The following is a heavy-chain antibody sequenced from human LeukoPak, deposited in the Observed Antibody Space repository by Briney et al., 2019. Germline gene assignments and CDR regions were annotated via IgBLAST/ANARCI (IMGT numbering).Heavy chain of an antibody. CDR2: ISSSGGTI. Sequence: GGSLRLSCAASGFTFSDYHMSWIRQAPGKGLEWVSYISSSGGTISYADSVKGRFTISRDNAKNSLYLQMSSLRVEDTAVYHCARGPVSSSGFFGYWGQGTLVTVSS. V-gene: IGHV3-11*01. CDR1: GFTFSDYH. CDR3: ARGPVSSSGFFGY. D-gene: IGHD6-19*01. J-gene: IGHJ4*02.